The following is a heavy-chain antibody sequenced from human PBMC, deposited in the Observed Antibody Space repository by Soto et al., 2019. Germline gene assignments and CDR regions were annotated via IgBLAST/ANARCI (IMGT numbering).Heavy chain of an antibody. V-gene: IGHV3-7*01. CDR2: IKQDGSEK. CDR1: GFTFSSYW. D-gene: IGHD3-3*01. Sequence: GSLRLSCAASGFTFSSYWMSWVRQAPGKGLEWVANIKQDGSEKYYVDSVKGQFTISRDNAKNSLYLQMNSLRAEDTAVFFCASVFRAYYDFWSGISAFDIWGKGTMVTVSS. J-gene: IGHJ3*02. CDR3: ASVFRAYYDFWSGISAFDI.